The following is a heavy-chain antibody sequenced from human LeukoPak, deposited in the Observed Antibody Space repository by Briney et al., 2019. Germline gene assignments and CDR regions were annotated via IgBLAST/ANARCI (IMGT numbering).Heavy chain of an antibody. D-gene: IGHD5-12*01. Sequence: SETLSLTCTVSGGSISSSSYYWGWIRQPPGKGLEWIGSIYYSGSTYYNPSLKSRVTISVDTSKNQFSLKLSSVTAADTAVYYCASGDSGYDPFDYWGQGTLVTVSS. CDR1: GGSISSSSYY. CDR3: ASGDSGYDPFDY. V-gene: IGHV4-39*01. CDR2: IYYSGST. J-gene: IGHJ4*02.